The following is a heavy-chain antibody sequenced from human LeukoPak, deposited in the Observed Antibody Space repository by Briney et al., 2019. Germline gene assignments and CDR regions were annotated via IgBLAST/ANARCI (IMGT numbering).Heavy chain of an antibody. Sequence: PSETLSLTCTVSGGSISNYYWTWLRQSPGKGLEWIGNIYFNGNTNYNASLKSRVVISIDTSKKQFSLNMSSVTAADTAVFYCAGGFDWLSVIWGQGTMVTVSS. CDR3: AGGFDWLSVI. CDR2: IYFNGNT. V-gene: IGHV4-59*01. J-gene: IGHJ3*02. CDR1: GGSISNYY. D-gene: IGHD3-9*01.